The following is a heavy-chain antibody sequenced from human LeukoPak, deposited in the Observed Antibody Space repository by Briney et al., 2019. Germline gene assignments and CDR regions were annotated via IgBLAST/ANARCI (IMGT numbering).Heavy chain of an antibody. CDR3: ARSGDFDY. D-gene: IGHD2-8*02. CDR2: MNPNSGNT. V-gene: IGHV1-8*01. Sequence: ASVKVSCKASGYTFTSFDVNWVRQATGQGLEWMGWMNPNSGNTGYAQKFQGRVTMTRNTSINTAYLELDSLRSEDTAVYYCARSGDFDYWGQGTLVTVSS. CDR1: GYTFTSFD. J-gene: IGHJ4*02.